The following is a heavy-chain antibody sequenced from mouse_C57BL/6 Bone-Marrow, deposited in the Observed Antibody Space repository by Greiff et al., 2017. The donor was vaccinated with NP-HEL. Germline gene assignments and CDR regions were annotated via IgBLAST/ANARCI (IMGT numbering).Heavy chain of an antibody. J-gene: IGHJ4*01. V-gene: IGHV3-6*01. CDR1: GYSITSGYY. CDR3: ARRGWLLRRDAMDY. D-gene: IGHD2-3*01. Sequence: VQLKESGPGLVKPSQSLSLTCSVTGYSITSGYYWNWIRQFPGNKLEWMGYISYDGSNNYNPSLKNRISITRDTSKNQFFLKLNSVTTEDTATYYCARRGWLLRRDAMDYWGQGTSVTVSS. CDR2: ISYDGSN.